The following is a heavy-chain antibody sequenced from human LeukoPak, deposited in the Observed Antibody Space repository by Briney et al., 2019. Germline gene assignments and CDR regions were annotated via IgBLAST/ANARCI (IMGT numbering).Heavy chain of an antibody. J-gene: IGHJ4*02. D-gene: IGHD1/OR15-1a*01. CDR3: AREGPINNGDLDY. V-gene: IGHV3-21*01. Sequence: PGGSLRLSCAASGFTFTDYTMNWVRQAPGKGLEWVSSISGGGSYIFHADSVKGRFTISRDNAKNSLFLQMHSLRAEDTALYYCAREGPINNGDLDYWGQGTLVTVSS. CDR1: GFTFTDYT. CDR2: ISGGGSYI.